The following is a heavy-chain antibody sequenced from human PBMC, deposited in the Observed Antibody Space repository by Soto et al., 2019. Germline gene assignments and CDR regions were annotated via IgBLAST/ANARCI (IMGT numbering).Heavy chain of an antibody. CDR1: GFTFSSYA. D-gene: IGHD6-13*01. V-gene: IGHV3-30-3*01. J-gene: IGHJ1*01. Sequence: GGTLRLSCAASGFTFSSYAMHWVRQAPGKGLEWVAVISYDGSNKYYADSVKGRFTISRDNSKNTLYLQMNSLRAEDTAVYYCATIPHSSSWYGYLQHCCQGTLGTVSS. CDR3: ATIPHSSSWYGYLQH. CDR2: ISYDGSNK.